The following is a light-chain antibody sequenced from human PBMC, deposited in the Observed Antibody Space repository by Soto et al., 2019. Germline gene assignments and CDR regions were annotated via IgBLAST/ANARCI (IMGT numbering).Light chain of an antibody. J-gene: IGKJ2*01. Sequence: EIVMTQSPATLSVSPGERATLSCRASQSVSSNLAWYQQKPGQAPRLLIYGASTRATGIPARFSGSGSGTEFTLPISSLQSEDFAVYYCKKNNNWLPYTFGQGTKLEIK. CDR3: KKNNNWLPYT. CDR2: GAS. CDR1: QSVSSN. V-gene: IGKV3-15*01.